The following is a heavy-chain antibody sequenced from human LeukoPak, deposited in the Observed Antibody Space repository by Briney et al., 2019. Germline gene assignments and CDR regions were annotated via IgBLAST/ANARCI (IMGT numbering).Heavy chain of an antibody. D-gene: IGHD6-6*01. V-gene: IGHV1-69*13. Sequence: VKVSCKASGGTFSSYAISWVRQAPGQGLEWMGGIIPIFGTANYAQKFQGRVTITADESTSTAYMELSSLRSEDTAVYYCARDWRYTSSPQYYFGIDVWGQGTTVTVSS. CDR3: ARDWRYTSSPQYYFGIDV. CDR2: IIPIFGTA. J-gene: IGHJ6*02. CDR1: GGTFSSYA.